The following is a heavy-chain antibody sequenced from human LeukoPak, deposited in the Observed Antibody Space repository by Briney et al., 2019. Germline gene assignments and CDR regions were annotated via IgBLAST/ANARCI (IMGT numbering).Heavy chain of an antibody. D-gene: IGHD3-3*01. CDR2: IKSKTDGGTT. CDR1: GFTFSNAW. Sequence: GGSLRLSCAASGFTFSNAWMSWVRQAPGKGLEWVGRIKSKTDGGTTDYAAPVKGRFTISRDDSKNTLYLQMNSLKTEDTAVYYCTTDQASDFWSGYYTGVYGYWGQGTLVTVSS. CDR3: TTDQASDFWSGYYTGVYGY. J-gene: IGHJ4*02. V-gene: IGHV3-15*01.